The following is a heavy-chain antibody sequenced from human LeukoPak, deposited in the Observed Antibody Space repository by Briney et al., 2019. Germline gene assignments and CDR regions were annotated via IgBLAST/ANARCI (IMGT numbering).Heavy chain of an antibody. CDR2: FDPEDGET. V-gene: IGHV1-24*01. Sequence: EASVKVSCKVSGYTLTELSMHWVRQAPGKGLEWMGGFDPEDGETIYAQKFQGRVTMTEDTSTDTAYMELSSLRSEDTAVYYCATSAYYYDSSGYYYDYWGQGTLVTVSS. D-gene: IGHD3-22*01. CDR1: GYTLTELS. J-gene: IGHJ4*02. CDR3: ATSAYYYDSSGYYYDY.